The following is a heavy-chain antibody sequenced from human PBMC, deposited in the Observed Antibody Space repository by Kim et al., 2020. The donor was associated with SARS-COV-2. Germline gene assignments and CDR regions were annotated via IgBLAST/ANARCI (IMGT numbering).Heavy chain of an antibody. D-gene: IGHD6-13*01. V-gene: IGHV1-69*01. CDR3: ARDLIAAAVGYFDY. J-gene: IGHJ4*02. Sequence: YAQKFQGRVTITADESTSTAYMELGSLRSEDTAVYYCARDLIAAAVGYFDYWGQGTLVTVSS.